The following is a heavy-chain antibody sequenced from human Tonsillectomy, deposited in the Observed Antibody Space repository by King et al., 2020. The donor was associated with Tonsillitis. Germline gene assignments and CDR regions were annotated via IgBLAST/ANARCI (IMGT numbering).Heavy chain of an antibody. Sequence: VQLVESGGGLVQPGRPLRLSCTTSGFTFADFAMTWFRQAPGKGLEWVGIIRSRTYGATTQYAASVKGRFTLSRDDSKSIAYLQVNSLNIEDTAVYYCARGRLDIGHWGQGTLVTVSS. CDR2: IRSRTYGATT. CDR1: GFTFADFA. V-gene: IGHV3-49*03. J-gene: IGHJ5*02. D-gene: IGHD6-19*01. CDR3: ARGRLDIGH.